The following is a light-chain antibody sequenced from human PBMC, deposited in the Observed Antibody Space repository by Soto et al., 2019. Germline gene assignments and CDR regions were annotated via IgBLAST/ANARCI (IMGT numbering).Light chain of an antibody. J-gene: IGKJ5*01. V-gene: IGKV3-11*01. CDR1: PSVTNY. Sequence: EIVLTQSPATLSLSPGDRATLSCRASPSVTNYLAWYQQKPCQPPRLLIYGAFNRAAGIPARFSGSGSGTDFTLTSSSLEPEDSAVYYCQQRNIWPPVTFGQGTRLEIK. CDR2: GAF. CDR3: QQRNIWPPVT.